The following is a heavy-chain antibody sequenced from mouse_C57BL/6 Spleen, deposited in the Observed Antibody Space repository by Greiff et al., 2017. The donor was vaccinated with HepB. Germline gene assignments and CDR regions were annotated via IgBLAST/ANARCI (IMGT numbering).Heavy chain of an antibody. Sequence: EVKVVESGGGLVKPGGSLKLSCAASGFTFSSYAMSWVRQTPEKRLEWVATISDGGSYTYYPDNVKGRFTISRDNTKNNLYLQMSHLKSEDTAMYYCARKAAQGYYYAMDYWGQGTSVTVSS. CDR1: GFTFSSYA. D-gene: IGHD3-2*02. V-gene: IGHV5-4*03. CDR3: ARKAAQGYYYAMDY. J-gene: IGHJ4*01. CDR2: ISDGGSYT.